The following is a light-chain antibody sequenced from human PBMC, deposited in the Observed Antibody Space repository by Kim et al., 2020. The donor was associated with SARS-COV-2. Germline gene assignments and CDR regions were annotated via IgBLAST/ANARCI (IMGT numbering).Light chain of an antibody. Sequence: EIVLTQSPGTLSLSPGERATLSCRASQSVSSTYLAWYQQKPGQAPRVVIYGASSRATGIPDRFSGGGSGTDFTLTISRLEPEDFAVYYCQQYGSSPLYTFGQGTKLEI. CDR1: QSVSSTY. CDR3: QQYGSSPLYT. J-gene: IGKJ2*01. CDR2: GAS. V-gene: IGKV3-20*01.